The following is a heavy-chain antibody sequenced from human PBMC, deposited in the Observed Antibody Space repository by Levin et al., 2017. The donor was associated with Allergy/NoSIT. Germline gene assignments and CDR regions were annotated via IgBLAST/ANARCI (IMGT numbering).Heavy chain of an antibody. J-gene: IGHJ3*02. CDR2: IWYDGSNK. V-gene: IGHV3-33*01. CDR3: ARDFGEGGWKGAFDI. D-gene: IGHD3-16*01. Sequence: GESLKISCAASGFTFSSYGMHWVRQAPGKGLEWVAVIWYDGSNKYYADSVKGRFTISRDNSKNTLYLQMNSLRAEDTAVYYCARDFGEGGWKGAFDIWGQGTMVTVSS. CDR1: GFTFSSYG.